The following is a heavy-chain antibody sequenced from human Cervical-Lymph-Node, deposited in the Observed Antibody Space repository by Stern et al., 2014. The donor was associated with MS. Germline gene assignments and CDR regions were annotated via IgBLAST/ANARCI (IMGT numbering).Heavy chain of an antibody. CDR2: MNPTNANT. J-gene: IGHJ6*02. Sequence: VPLVESGAQVRKPGASVKVSCQASGYTFISSDIFWVRQATGQGLEWMGFMNPTNANTGHAQKFQGRVTMTRNISISTAYMELSSLRSDDTAVYYCVRGGFSYGYGLDAWGQGTAVIVSS. CDR1: GYTFISSD. D-gene: IGHD5-18*01. CDR3: VRGGFSYGYGLDA. V-gene: IGHV1-8*01.